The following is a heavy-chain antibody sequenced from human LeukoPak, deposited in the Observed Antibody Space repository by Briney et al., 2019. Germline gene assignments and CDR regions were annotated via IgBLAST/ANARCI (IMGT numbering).Heavy chain of an antibody. CDR1: GGSVSSYY. J-gene: IGHJ4*02. V-gene: IGHV4-59*02. CDR3: AGSGGFTSPQNY. CDR2: ISYTGGT. Sequence: SETLSLTCTVSGGSVSSYYWSWIRQPPGKGLEWIGCISYTGGTNCTPSLKGRVTISLDTSKNQFSLKLNSVTAADTALYYCAGSGGFTSPQNYWGQGTLVTV. D-gene: IGHD3-16*01.